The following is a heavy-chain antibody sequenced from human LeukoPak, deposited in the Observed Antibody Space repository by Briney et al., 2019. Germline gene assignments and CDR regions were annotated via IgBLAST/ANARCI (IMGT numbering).Heavy chain of an antibody. V-gene: IGHV1-69*05. CDR1: GGTFSSYA. CDR2: IIPIFGTA. J-gene: IGHJ4*02. D-gene: IGHD3-22*01. Sequence: ASVKLSCKASGGTFSSYAISWVRQAPGQGLEWMGGIIPIFGTANYAQKFQGRVTITTDESTSTAYMELSSLRSEDTAVYYCARGAYDSSGYHNYWGQGTLVTVSS. CDR3: ARGAYDSSGYHNY.